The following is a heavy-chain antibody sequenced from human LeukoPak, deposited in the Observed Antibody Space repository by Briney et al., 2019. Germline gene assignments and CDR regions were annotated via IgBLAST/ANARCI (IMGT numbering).Heavy chain of an antibody. J-gene: IGHJ3*02. CDR1: GFTFSSYA. CDR3: ARDFDPRSHMITFGGVIFSAFDI. Sequence: GGSLRLSCAASGFTFSSYAMHWVRQAPGKGLEWVAVISYDGSNKYYADSVKGRFTISRDNSKNTLYLQMNSLRAEDTAVYYCARDFDPRSHMITFGGVIFSAFDIWGQGTMVTVSS. CDR2: ISYDGSNK. D-gene: IGHD3-16*01. V-gene: IGHV3-30*04.